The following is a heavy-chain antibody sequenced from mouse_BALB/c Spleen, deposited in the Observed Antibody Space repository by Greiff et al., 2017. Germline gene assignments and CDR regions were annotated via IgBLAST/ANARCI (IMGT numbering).Heavy chain of an antibody. J-gene: IGHJ3*01. CDR3: ARRYYYGSSSWFAY. Sequence: QVQLQQSGAELMKPGASVKISCKATGYTFSSYWIEWVKQRPGHGLEWIGEILPGSGSTNYNEKFKGKATFTADTSSNTAYMQLSSLTSEDSAVYYCARRYYYGSSSWFAYWGQGTLVTVSA. D-gene: IGHD1-1*01. V-gene: IGHV1-9*01. CDR2: ILPGSGST. CDR1: GYTFSSYW.